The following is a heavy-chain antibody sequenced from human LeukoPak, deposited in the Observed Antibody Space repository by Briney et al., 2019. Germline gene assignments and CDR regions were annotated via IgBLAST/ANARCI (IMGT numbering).Heavy chain of an antibody. Sequence: GGSLRLSCAASGFSFSSYSMNWVRQAPGKGLEWVSSISSSSSNIYYADSVKGRFTISRDNAKNSLYLQMNSLRAEDTAVYYCARDLYGSGRYQRDYWGQGTLVTVSS. CDR1: GFSFSSYS. CDR2: ISSSSSNI. J-gene: IGHJ4*02. CDR3: ARDLYGSGRYQRDY. V-gene: IGHV3-21*01. D-gene: IGHD3-10*01.